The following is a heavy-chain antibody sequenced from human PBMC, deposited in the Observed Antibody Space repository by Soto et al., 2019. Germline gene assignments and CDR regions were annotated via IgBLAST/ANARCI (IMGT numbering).Heavy chain of an antibody. J-gene: IGHJ6*02. D-gene: IGHD3-22*01. CDR3: ARDWHYYDSSGYPRVYGMDV. Sequence: SETLSLTCTVSGGAISPYYWSWIRQPPGKGLDWIGYIYYSGNTDYHPSLKSRVTISVDTSKNQFSLKLSSVTAADTAVYYCARDWHYYDSSGYPRVYGMDVWGQGTTVTVSS. V-gene: IGHV4-59*01. CDR2: IYYSGNT. CDR1: GGAISPYY.